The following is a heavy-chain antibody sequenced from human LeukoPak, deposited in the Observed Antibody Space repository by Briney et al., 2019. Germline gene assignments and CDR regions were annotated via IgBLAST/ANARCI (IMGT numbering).Heavy chain of an antibody. CDR2: ISTYNGHT. CDR1: GYTFTSYG. V-gene: IGHV1-18*01. CDR3: ARENPAIPYNWFDP. Sequence: ASVKVSCKASGYTFTSYGINWVRQAPGQGLEWMGWISTYNGHTNYAQKFQGRVTMTTDTSTSTASMELRSLRSDDTAVYYCARENPAIPYNWFDPWGQGTLVTVSS. J-gene: IGHJ5*02. D-gene: IGHD2-2*02.